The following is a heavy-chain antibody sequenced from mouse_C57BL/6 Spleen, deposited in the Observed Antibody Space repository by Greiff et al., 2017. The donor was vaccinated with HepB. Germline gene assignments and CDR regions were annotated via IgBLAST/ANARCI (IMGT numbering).Heavy chain of an antibody. Sequence: EVKLQESGPGLVKPSQSLSLTCSVTGYSITSGYYWNWIRQFPGNKLEWMGYISYDGSNNYNPSLKNRISITRDTSKNQFFLKLNSVTTEDTATYYCAREGVTTGFDVWGTGTTVTVSS. CDR3: AREGVTTGFDV. V-gene: IGHV3-6*01. CDR1: GYSITSGYY. D-gene: IGHD2-12*01. J-gene: IGHJ1*03. CDR2: ISYDGSN.